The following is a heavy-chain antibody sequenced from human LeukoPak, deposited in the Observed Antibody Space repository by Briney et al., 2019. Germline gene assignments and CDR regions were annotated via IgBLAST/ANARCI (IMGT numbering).Heavy chain of an antibody. J-gene: IGHJ4*02. CDR1: GFTFSSYS. CDR2: ISGSGGST. V-gene: IGHV3-23*01. Sequence: PGGSLRLSCAASGFTFSSYSMNWVRQAPGKGLEWVSIISGSGGSTYYADSVKGRFTISRDNSKNTLYLQMNSLRAEDTAVYYCAKDSLGDSSDYWGQGTLVTVSS. CDR3: AKDSLGDSSDY. D-gene: IGHD3-22*01.